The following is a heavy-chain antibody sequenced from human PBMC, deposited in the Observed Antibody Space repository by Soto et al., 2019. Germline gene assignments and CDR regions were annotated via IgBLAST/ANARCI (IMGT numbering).Heavy chain of an antibody. D-gene: IGHD3-3*01. J-gene: IGHJ4*02. CDR1: GFTFSSYS. V-gene: IGHV3-48*02. Sequence: EVQLVESGGGWVQPGGSLRLSCAASGFTFSSYSMNLVRQAPGKGLEWVSYISSSSSTIYYADSVKGRFTISRDNAKNSLYLPMNSLRDEDTAVYYCAREATIFGVVTYYFDYWGQGTLVTVSS. CDR3: AREATIFGVVTYYFDY. CDR2: ISSSSSTI.